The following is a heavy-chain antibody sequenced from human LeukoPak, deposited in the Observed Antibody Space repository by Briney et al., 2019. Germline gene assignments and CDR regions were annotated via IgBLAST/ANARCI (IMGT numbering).Heavy chain of an antibody. CDR2: ITSSSSYT. D-gene: IGHD2-15*01. J-gene: IGHJ6*03. CDR3: AKKGNYCSGGSCYSDYYYYYMDV. CDR1: GITFSNYN. V-gene: IGHV3-21*04. Sequence: GGSLRLSCAAPGITFSNYNMNWVRQAPGKGLEWISSITSSSSYTFYADSVKGRFTISRDNAKNSLYLQMNSLRAEDTAIYYCAKKGNYCSGGSCYSDYYYYYMDVWGKGTTVTVSS.